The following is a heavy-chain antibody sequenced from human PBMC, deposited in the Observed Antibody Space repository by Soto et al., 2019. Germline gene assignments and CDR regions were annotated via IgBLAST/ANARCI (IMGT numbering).Heavy chain of an antibody. J-gene: IGHJ3*02. V-gene: IGHV4-59*08. Sequence: QVQLQESGPGLVKPSGTLSLTCTVSGGSISSSYWSWIRQPPGNGLEWIGYIYKSGATSYNPSLPSRVTISMDTSKNQFSLNLGSVTAADTAVYYCATHSGSSQGGDAFDIWGQGTMVIVSS. D-gene: IGHD1-26*01. CDR1: GGSISSSY. CDR3: ATHSGSSQGGDAFDI. CDR2: IYKSGAT.